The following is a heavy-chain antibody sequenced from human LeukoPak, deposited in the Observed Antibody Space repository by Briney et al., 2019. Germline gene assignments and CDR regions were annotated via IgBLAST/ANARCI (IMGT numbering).Heavy chain of an antibody. D-gene: IGHD2-2*01. Sequence: SSETLSLTCAVYGGSLSGYYWSWIRQPPGKGLEWIGEINHSGSTNYNPSLKSRVTISVDTSKNQFSLKLSSVTAADTAVYYCARSLIVVVPAASDAFDIWGQGTMVTVSS. V-gene: IGHV4-34*01. CDR1: GGSLSGYY. CDR2: INHSGST. J-gene: IGHJ3*02. CDR3: ARSLIVVVPAASDAFDI.